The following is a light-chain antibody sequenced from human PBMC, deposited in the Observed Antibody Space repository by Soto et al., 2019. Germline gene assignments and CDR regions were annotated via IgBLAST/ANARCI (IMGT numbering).Light chain of an antibody. J-gene: IGKJ5*01. CDR3: QQDYNLPIT. V-gene: IGKV3D-7*01. CDR2: GAS. CDR1: QSVSSSY. Sequence: EIVFTQSPGTLSLSPGERATLSCSASQSVSSSYLAWYQQKPGQAPRLLIYGASTRATDIPARFSGSGSGTDFTLTISSLQPEDFAVYYCQQDYNLPITFGQGTRLEIK.